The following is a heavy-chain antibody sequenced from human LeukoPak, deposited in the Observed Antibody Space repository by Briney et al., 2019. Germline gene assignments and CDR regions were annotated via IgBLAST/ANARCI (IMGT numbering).Heavy chain of an antibody. V-gene: IGHV1-18*01. J-gene: IGHJ4*02. D-gene: IGHD5-24*01. CDR3: ARVEMATNYFDY. CDR2: ISAYNGNT. CDR1: GYTFTSYG. Sequence: ASVKVSCKASGYTFTSYGISWVRQAPGQGLEWMGWISAYNGNTNYAQKLQGRVTMTTDTSTSTAYMELRSLRSDGTAVYYCARVEMATNYFDYWGQGTLVTVSS.